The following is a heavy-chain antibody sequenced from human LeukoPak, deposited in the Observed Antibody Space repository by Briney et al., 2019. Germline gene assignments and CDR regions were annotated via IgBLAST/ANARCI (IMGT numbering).Heavy chain of an antibody. CDR3: AKGGGLKHYDSSYWYYAMDV. CDR2: IWYDGSNK. D-gene: IGHD3-22*01. Sequence: GGSLRLSCAASGFTFSSYGMHWVRQAPGKGLEWVAVIWYDGSNKYYADSVKGRFTISRDNSKNTVYLQVNSLGAEDTAVYYCAKGGGLKHYDSSYWYYAMDVWGQGTTVTVSS. V-gene: IGHV3-33*06. J-gene: IGHJ6*02. CDR1: GFTFSSYG.